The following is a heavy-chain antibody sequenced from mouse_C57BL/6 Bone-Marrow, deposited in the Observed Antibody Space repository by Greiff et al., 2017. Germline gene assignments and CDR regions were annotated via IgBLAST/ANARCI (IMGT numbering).Heavy chain of an antibody. Sequence: EVKLQESGGGLVKPGGSLKLSCAASGFTFSSYAMSWVRQTPEKRLEWVATISDGGSYTYYPDNVKGRFTISRDNAKNNLYLQMSHLKSEDTAMYYCARDHGSSGPYFDYWGQGTTLTVSS. CDR3: ARDHGSSGPYFDY. D-gene: IGHD3-2*02. CDR1: GFTFSSYA. V-gene: IGHV5-4*01. CDR2: ISDGGSYT. J-gene: IGHJ2*01.